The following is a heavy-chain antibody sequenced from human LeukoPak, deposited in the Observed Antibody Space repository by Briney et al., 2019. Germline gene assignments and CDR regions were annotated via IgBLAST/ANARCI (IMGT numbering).Heavy chain of an antibody. Sequence: PGGSLRLSCAASAFTFRTYGMHWVRQAPGKGLEWVAVISYDANNKYYADSVTGRFTISRDNSKNTLYLQMNSLRAEDTAVYYCAKDRHPARTDGYYFDYWGQGTLVTVSS. CDR3: AKDRHPARTDGYYFDY. CDR1: AFTFRTYG. D-gene: IGHD1-14*01. V-gene: IGHV3-30*18. CDR2: ISYDANNK. J-gene: IGHJ4*02.